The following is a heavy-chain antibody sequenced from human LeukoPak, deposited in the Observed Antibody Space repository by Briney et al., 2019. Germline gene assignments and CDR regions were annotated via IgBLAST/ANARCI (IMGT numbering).Heavy chain of an antibody. V-gene: IGHV3-9*01. CDR3: AKGYSYGSYFDY. Sequence: GRSLRLSCAASGFTFDDYAVHWVRQAPGKGLEWVSGISWNSGSIGYADSVKGRFTISRDNAKNSLYLQMNSLRAEDTALYYCAKGYSYGSYFDYWGQGTLVTVSS. J-gene: IGHJ4*02. CDR2: ISWNSGSI. CDR1: GFTFDDYA. D-gene: IGHD5-18*01.